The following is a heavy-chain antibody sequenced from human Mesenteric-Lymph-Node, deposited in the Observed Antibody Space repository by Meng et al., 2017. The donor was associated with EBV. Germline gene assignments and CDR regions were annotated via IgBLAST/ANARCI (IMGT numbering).Heavy chain of an antibody. J-gene: IGHJ5*02. CDR1: CGSFSGYY. CDR3: ARDSELDGPFDP. D-gene: IGHD1-26*01. V-gene: IGHV4-34*01. CDR2: SNHGGSS. Sequence: QQWGCRLLKPWETLCLTCVVYCGSFSGYYWAWLRQPPEKGLECIGESNHGGSSYYNPSLKSRVTISVDTSKNQFSLKLSSVTAADTAVYYCARDSELDGPFDPWGQGTLVTVSS.